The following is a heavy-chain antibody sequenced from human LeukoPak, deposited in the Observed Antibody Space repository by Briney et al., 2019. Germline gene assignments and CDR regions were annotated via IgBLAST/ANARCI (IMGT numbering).Heavy chain of an antibody. CDR2: IYYSGST. V-gene: IGHV4-59*01. CDR1: GGSISSYY. Sequence: SETLSLTCTVSGGSISSYYWSWIRQPPGKGLEWIGYIYYSGSTNYNPSLKSRVTISVDTSKNQFSLKLSSVTAADTAVYYCARDRAPDRGRLFDSWGQGTLVTVSS. D-gene: IGHD1-14*01. CDR3: ARDRAPDRGRLFDS. J-gene: IGHJ4*02.